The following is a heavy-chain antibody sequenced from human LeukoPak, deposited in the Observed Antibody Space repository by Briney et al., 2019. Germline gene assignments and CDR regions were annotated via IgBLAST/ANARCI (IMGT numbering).Heavy chain of an antibody. D-gene: IGHD1-7*01. CDR3: AKARLPTNNWYSDSFDS. V-gene: IGHV3-30*18. CDR2: ISFDGSDN. CDR1: GFTFSKYG. J-gene: IGHJ3*01. Sequence: PGGSLRLSCAASGFTFSKYGMNWVRQAPGKGLEWVAVISFDGSDNYYADSVKGRFTISRDNSKSDLFLQMNSLRTEDTALYYCAKARLPTNNWYSDSFDSWGQGTLVTVS.